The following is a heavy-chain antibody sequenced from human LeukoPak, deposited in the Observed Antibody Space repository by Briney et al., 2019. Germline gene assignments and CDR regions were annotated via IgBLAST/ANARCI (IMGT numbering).Heavy chain of an antibody. Sequence: GGSLRLSCAASGFTFSSYDMHRVRQATGKGLEWVSAIGTAGDTYYPGSVKGRFTISRENAKNSLYLQMNSLRAGDTAVYYCARASGWYELANYGMDVWGQGTTVTVSS. D-gene: IGHD6-19*01. CDR1: GFTFSSYD. CDR2: IGTAGDT. CDR3: ARASGWYELANYGMDV. J-gene: IGHJ6*02. V-gene: IGHV3-13*01.